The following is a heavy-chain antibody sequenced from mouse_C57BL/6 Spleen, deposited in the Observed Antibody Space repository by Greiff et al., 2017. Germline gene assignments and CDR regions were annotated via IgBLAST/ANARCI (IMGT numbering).Heavy chain of an antibody. CDR2: ISDGGSYT. Sequence: DVMLVESGGGLVKPGGSLKLSCAASGFTFSSYAMSWVRQTPEQRLEWVATISDGGSYTYYTDNVKGRFTISRDNAKNNLYLQLSHLKSEDTAMDYGARDGDGAWFAYWGQGTLVTVSA. CDR1: GFTFSSYA. J-gene: IGHJ3*01. V-gene: IGHV5-4*01. D-gene: IGHD2-13*01. CDR3: ARDGDGAWFAY.